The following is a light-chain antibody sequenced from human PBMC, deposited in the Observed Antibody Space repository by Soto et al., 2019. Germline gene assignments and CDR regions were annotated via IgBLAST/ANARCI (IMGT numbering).Light chain of an antibody. Sequence: DVVMTQSPLSLPVTLRQPASISCRSSQSLIHSDGSTYLNWFQQRPGQSPRRLIYEVSDRDSGVPDRFSGSGSGTDFTLKISRVEAEDVGVYYCMQGTHWPWTFGQGTEVEIK. V-gene: IGKV2-30*02. J-gene: IGKJ1*01. CDR2: EVS. CDR1: QSLIHSDGSTY. CDR3: MQGTHWPWT.